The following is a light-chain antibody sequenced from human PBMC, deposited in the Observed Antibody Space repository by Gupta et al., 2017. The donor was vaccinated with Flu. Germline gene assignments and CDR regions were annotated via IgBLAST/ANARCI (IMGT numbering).Light chain of an antibody. CDR1: SVDVGGYNY. Sequence: QSALTQPRSVAGSPGQSVTISCTGTSVDVGGYNYVSWYQQHPGKAPKLMLYDVSKRPSGVPDRFSGSKSDNTASLTISGLQTEDEADYYCCSYAGSYTWVFGGGTKLTVL. V-gene: IGLV2-11*01. CDR3: CSYAGSYTWV. J-gene: IGLJ3*02. CDR2: DVS.